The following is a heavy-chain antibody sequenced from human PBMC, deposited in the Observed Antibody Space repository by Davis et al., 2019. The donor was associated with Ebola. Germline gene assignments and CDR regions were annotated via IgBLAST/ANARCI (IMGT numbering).Heavy chain of an antibody. CDR3: AREDSGYDSSGYYYFLADY. V-gene: IGHV3-21*01. D-gene: IGHD3-22*01. CDR2: ISSSSSYI. Sequence: GESLKISCAASGFTFSTYSMSWVRQAPGKGLEWVSSISSSSSYIYYADSVKGRFTISRDNAKNSLYLQMNSLRAEDTAVYYCAREDSGYDSSGYYYFLADYWGQGTLVTVSS. J-gene: IGHJ4*02. CDR1: GFTFSTYS.